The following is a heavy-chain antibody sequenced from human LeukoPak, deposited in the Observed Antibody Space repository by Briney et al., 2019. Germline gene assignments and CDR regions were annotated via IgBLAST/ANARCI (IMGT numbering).Heavy chain of an antibody. CDR3: AKEAGRDDFWDYFDC. CDR1: GFTFDDYA. D-gene: IGHD5-24*01. Sequence: GGSLRFSCAASGFTFDDYAMHWVRQVPGKGLEWVSGITWNSSSSGYADSVKGRSTISRDTAKNSLYLQMNSLSPEELALNYCAKEAGRDDFWDYFDCWGQGTLVTVSS. J-gene: IGHJ4*02. CDR2: ITWNSSSS. V-gene: IGHV3-9*03.